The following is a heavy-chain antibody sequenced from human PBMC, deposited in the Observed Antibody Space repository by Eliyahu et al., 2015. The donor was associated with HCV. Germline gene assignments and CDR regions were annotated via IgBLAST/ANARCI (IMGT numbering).Heavy chain of an antibody. J-gene: IGHJ3*02. CDR1: DHY. V-gene: IGHV3-72*01. D-gene: IGHD3-22*01. CDR3: ARVTVHYYDNSGQAFEI. Sequence: DHYMDWVRQAPGKGLEWVGRTRNKANSYTTEYAASVKGRFTISRDDSKNSLYLQMNSLKTEDTAVYYCARVTVHYYDNSGQAFEIWGQGTMVTVSS. CDR2: TRNKANSYTT.